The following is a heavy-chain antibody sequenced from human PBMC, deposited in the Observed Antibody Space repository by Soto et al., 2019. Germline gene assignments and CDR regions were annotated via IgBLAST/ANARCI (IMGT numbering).Heavy chain of an antibody. V-gene: IGHV4-59*08. CDR2: IYYSGST. CDR1: GGSISSYY. D-gene: IGHD4-17*01. CDR3: AGRYGGCFDY. Sequence: SETLSLTCTVSGGSISSYYWSWIRQPPGKGLEWIGYIYYSGSTNYNPSLKSRVTISVDTSKNQFSLKLSSVTAADTAVYYCAGRYGGCFDYWGQGTLVTVSS. J-gene: IGHJ4*02.